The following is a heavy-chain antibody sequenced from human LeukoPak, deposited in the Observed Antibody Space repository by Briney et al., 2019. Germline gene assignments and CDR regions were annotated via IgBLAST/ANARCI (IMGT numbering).Heavy chain of an antibody. CDR1: GFPFSDFA. V-gene: IGHV3-23*01. CDR2: ISGGGDNT. CDR3: AKFEGALLGNYYMDV. Sequence: GGPLSLSCAVSGFPFSDFAMSWVRQAPGTGLEWVSTISGGGDNTYFADSVKGRFTISRDNSKNTLFLQMVSLRAEDTAVYYCAKFEGALLGNYYMDVWGKGTTVTVSS. J-gene: IGHJ6*03.